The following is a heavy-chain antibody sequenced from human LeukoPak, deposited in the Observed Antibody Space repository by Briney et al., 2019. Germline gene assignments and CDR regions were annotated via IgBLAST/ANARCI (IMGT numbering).Heavy chain of an antibody. CDR3: GSRGGSGKYDFDF. CDR2: INPNSGDT. D-gene: IGHD3-10*01. J-gene: IGHJ4*02. V-gene: IGHV1-2*02. Sequence: ASVKVSCKASGYTFTGYFMHWVRQAPGQGLERMGWINPNSGDTNYAQKFQGRVTMTRDTSISTAYMEMSSLRYDDTAVYYCGSRGGSGKYDFDFWGQGTLVTVSS. CDR1: GYTFTGYF.